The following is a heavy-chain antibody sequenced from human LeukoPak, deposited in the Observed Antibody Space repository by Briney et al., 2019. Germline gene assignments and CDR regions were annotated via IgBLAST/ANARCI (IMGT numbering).Heavy chain of an antibody. V-gene: IGHV4-59*12. J-gene: IGHJ4*02. D-gene: IGHD1-26*01. Sequence: SETLSLTCTVSGGSIGSYYWSWIRQPPGKGLEWIGSIDYSGSTYYNPSLKSRATISIDTSKNQFSLKLSSVTAADTAVYYCAREGAENPWDYWGQGTLVTVSS. CDR2: IDYSGST. CDR3: AREGAENPWDY. CDR1: GGSIGSYY.